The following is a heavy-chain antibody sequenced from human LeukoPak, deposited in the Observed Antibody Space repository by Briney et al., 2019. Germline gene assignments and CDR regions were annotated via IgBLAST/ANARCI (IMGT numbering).Heavy chain of an antibody. CDR1: GGTFSNYA. Sequence: SVKVSCKASGGTFSNYAINWVRQAPGQGLEWLGGIIPMFGTAHSAQKFQGRVTITADESTSTAYMELSSLRSEDTAVYYCARGWLAETTVVTPYNYWGQGTPVTVSS. CDR2: IIPMFGTA. J-gene: IGHJ4*02. V-gene: IGHV1-69*13. D-gene: IGHD4-23*01. CDR3: ARGWLAETTVVTPYNY.